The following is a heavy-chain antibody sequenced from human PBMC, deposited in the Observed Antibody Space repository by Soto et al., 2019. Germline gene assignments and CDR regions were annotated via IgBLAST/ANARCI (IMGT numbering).Heavy chain of an antibody. CDR1: GYTFTSYG. D-gene: IGHD3-10*01. Sequence: QVQLVQSGAEEKKPGASVKVSCKASGYTFTSYGISWVRQAPGQGLEWMGWISAYNGNTNYAQKLQGRVTMTTDTSTSTAYMELRSLRSDDTAVYYCARVYRITMVRGELSEYWGQGTLVTVSS. CDR2: ISAYNGNT. V-gene: IGHV1-18*01. CDR3: ARVYRITMVRGELSEY. J-gene: IGHJ4*02.